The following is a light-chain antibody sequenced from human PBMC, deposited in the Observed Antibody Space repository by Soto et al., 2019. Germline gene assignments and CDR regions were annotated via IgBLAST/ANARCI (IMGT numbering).Light chain of an antibody. CDR2: GAS. J-gene: IGKJ1*01. CDR1: QSVSSNF. CDR3: HQYCSSPRT. Sequence: EIVLTQSPGTLSLSPGDRATLSCRASQSVSSNFLAWYQQKPGQAPRLLIYGASIRATGIPDRFSGSGSGTYFTLTIRRLEPEDFAMYFCHQYCSSPRTFGQGTKVEIK. V-gene: IGKV3-20*01.